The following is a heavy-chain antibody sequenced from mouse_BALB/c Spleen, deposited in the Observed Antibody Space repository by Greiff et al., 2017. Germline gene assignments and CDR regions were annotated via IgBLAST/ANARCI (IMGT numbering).Heavy chain of an antibody. CDR3: TIPWDEDYFDY. CDR1: GYNFTSYW. J-gene: IGHJ2*01. CDR2: IYPGSGST. Sequence: QVQLKQPGAELVKPGTSVKLSCKASGYNFTSYWINWVKLRPGQGLEWIGDIYPGSGSTNYNEKFKSKATLTVDTSSSTAYMQLSSLASEDSALYYCTIPWDEDYFDYWGQGTTLTVSS. V-gene: IGHV1-55*01. D-gene: IGHD4-1*01.